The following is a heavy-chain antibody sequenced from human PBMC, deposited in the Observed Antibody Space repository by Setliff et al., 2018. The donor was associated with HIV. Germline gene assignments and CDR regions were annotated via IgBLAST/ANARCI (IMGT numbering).Heavy chain of an antibody. Sequence: PGGSLRLSCAASGFTFSSYSMNWVRQAPGKGLEWVSSISSSSSYIYYADSVKGRFTISRDNAKNSLYLQMNSLRAEDTAVYYCARDRSEVYDSSGYYADYWGQGTLVTVSS. V-gene: IGHV3-21*01. D-gene: IGHD3-22*01. CDR2: ISSSSSYI. CDR1: GFTFSSYS. J-gene: IGHJ4*02. CDR3: ARDRSEVYDSSGYYADY.